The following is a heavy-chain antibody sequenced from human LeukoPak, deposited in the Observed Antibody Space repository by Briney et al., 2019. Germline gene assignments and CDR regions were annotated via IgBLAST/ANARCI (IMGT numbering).Heavy chain of an antibody. J-gene: IGHJ4*02. V-gene: IGHV4-39*01. CDR3: ARLPGTNWMGEYYFDY. CDR1: GXSISSSNYY. CDR2: IYYSGTT. Sequence: PSETLSLTCTVSGXSISSSNYYWGWVRQPPGKGLEWIGSIYYSGTTYYNPSLKSRVTISIDTSNNQFSLRLTSVTAADTAIYYCARLPGTNWMGEYYFDYWGQGTLVTVSS. D-gene: IGHD3-16*01.